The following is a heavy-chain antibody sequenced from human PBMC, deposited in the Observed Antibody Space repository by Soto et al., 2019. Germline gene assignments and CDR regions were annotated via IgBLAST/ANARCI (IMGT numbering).Heavy chain of an antibody. CDR1: GFTVSSNY. Sequence: GGSLRLSCAASGFTVSSNYMSWVRQAPGKGLEWVSVIYSGGSTYYADSVKGRFTISRDNSKNTLYLQMNSLRAEDTAVYYCARDAATNCSSTSCLLGWFDPWGQGTLVTVSS. CDR2: IYSGGST. V-gene: IGHV3-66*01. J-gene: IGHJ5*02. D-gene: IGHD2-2*01. CDR3: ARDAATNCSSTSCLLGWFDP.